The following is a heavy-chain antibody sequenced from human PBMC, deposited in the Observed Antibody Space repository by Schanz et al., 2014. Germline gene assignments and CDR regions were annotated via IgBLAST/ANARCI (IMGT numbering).Heavy chain of an antibody. Sequence: QVQLVESGGGLVKPGGSLRLSCAASGFMFSSYGMHWVRQAPGKGLEWVGVISYDGSKKSYADSVKGRFTISRDNSKNTLFLQMNSLRAEDTAVYYCARDHTTESYYSAGPPIDYWGQGTLLTVSS. CDR3: ARDHTTESYYSAGPPIDY. J-gene: IGHJ4*02. D-gene: IGHD1-26*01. V-gene: IGHV3-33*08. CDR2: ISYDGSKK. CDR1: GFMFSSYG.